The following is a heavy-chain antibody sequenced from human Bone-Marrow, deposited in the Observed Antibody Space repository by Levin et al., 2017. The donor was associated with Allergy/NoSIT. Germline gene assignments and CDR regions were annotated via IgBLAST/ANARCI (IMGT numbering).Heavy chain of an antibody. V-gene: IGHV4-34*01. Sequence: ESLKISCAVYGGSFSDYYWSWIRQPPGKGLEWIGEINHGGSTTYNPSLMSRVAISVDTSKNQFSLKLTSVTAADTAVYYCGAVGGFSYYAMDVWGQGTTVTVSS. J-gene: IGHJ6*02. CDR1: GGSFSDYY. D-gene: IGHD3-16*01. CDR2: INHGGST. CDR3: GAVGGFSYYAMDV.